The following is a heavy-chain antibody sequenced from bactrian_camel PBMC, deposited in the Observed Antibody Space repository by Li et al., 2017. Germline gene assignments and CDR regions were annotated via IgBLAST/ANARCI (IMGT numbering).Heavy chain of an antibody. Sequence: VQLVESGGDSVQTGGSLRLSCAASGMTARSYCMGWFRQAPGKEREGVAAIASDGSTSYAESVKGRFTISRDSAKKTVFLQMNSLKPEDSGMYYCAPDCRLGAVNVNSVAYWGQGTQVTVSS. CDR2: IASDGST. V-gene: IGHV3S53*01. J-gene: IGHJ4*01. CDR1: GMTARSYC. CDR3: APDCRLGAVNVNSVAY. D-gene: IGHD3*01.